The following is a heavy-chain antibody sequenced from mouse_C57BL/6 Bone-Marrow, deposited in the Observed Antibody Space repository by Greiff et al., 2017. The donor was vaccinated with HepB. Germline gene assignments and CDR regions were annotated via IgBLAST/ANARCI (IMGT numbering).Heavy chain of an antibody. D-gene: IGHD1-1*01. J-gene: IGHJ3*01. CDR2: IYPRDGST. V-gene: IGHV1-85*01. CDR1: GYTFTSYD. CDR3: AREGYYYGSSYWFAY. Sequence: VKLMESGPELVKPGASVKLSCKASGYTFTSYDINWVKLRPGQGLEWIGWIYPRDGSTKYNEKFKGKATLTVDASSSTAYMELHSLTSEDSAVYFCAREGYYYGSSYWFAYWGQGTLVTVSA.